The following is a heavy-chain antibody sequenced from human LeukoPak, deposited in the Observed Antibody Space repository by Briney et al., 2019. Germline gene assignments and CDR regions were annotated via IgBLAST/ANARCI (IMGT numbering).Heavy chain of an antibody. CDR2: IYTSGST. CDR1: GGSISSYY. Sequence: SETLSLTCTVSGGSISSYYWSWIRQPAGKGLEWIGRIYTSGSTNYNPSLKSRVTMSVDTSKNQFSLKLSSVTAADTAVYYCARELADPYYYDSSGSIPFDYWGQGTLVTVSS. D-gene: IGHD3-22*01. V-gene: IGHV4-4*07. CDR3: ARELADPYYYDSSGSIPFDY. J-gene: IGHJ4*02.